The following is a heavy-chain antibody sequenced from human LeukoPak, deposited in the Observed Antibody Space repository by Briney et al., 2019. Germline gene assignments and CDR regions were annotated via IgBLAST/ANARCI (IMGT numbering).Heavy chain of an antibody. J-gene: IGHJ4*02. CDR1: GGTFSSYA. Sequence: GASVKVSCKASGGTFSSYAISWVRQAPGQGLEWMGGIIPIFGTANYAQKLQGRVTITTDESTSTAYMELSSLRSEDTAVYYCAVIKSSGWYYFDYWGQGTLVTVSS. CDR3: AVIKSSGWYYFDY. D-gene: IGHD6-19*01. V-gene: IGHV1-69*05. CDR2: IIPIFGTA.